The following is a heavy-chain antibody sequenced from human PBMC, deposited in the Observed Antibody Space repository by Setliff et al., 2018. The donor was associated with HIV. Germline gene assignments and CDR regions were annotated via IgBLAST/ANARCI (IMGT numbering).Heavy chain of an antibody. Sequence: GSLSLSCAASGFAFTTNAMGWVRQAPGKGLEWLSASSGSGHSTYYADSVKGRFTISRDNSKNTVYLQMNSLRAEDTAEYYCAKELAASGLGYFDSWGRGILVTVSS. J-gene: IGHJ4*02. CDR1: GFAFTTNA. D-gene: IGHD3-22*01. V-gene: IGHV3-23*01. CDR3: AKELAASGLGYFDS. CDR2: SSGSGHST.